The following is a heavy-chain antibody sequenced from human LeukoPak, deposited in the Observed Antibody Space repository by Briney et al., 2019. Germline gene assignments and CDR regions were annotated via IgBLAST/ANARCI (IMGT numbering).Heavy chain of an antibody. CDR2: ISGGGETT. D-gene: IGHD1-26*01. CDR3: AKRGSYFGGFDY. J-gene: IGHJ4*02. Sequence: TGGSLRLSCAASGFACGNYDMTWLRQAPGKGLEWVSAISGGGETTYYGDSVKGRFTISRDNSRNTLFLQMDSLSVEDTAVYYCAKRGSYFGGFDYWGQGALLTVPS. V-gene: IGHV3-23*01. CDR1: GFACGNYD.